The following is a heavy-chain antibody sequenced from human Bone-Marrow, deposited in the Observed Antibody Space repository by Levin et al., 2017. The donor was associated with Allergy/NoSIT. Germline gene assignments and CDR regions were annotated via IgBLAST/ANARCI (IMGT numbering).Heavy chain of an antibody. CDR1: GFTFRTYS. V-gene: IGHV3-21*01. D-gene: IGHD3-22*01. CDR2: ISSTSSYI. J-gene: IGHJ4*02. Sequence: GGSLRLSCTASGFTFRTYSMNWVRQAPGKGLEWVSSISSTSSYIYYADSVKGRFTISRDNAKNSLYLQMNSLRAEDTAVYYCAAYYYDSSGYSPFDYWGQGTLVTVSS. CDR3: AAYYYDSSGYSPFDY.